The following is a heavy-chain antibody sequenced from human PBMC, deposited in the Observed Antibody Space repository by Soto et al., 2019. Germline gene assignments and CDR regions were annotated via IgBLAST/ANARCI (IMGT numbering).Heavy chain of an antibody. D-gene: IGHD6-19*01. J-gene: IGHJ6*02. CDR1: GGTFSSYA. Sequence: SVKVSCKASGGTFSSYAISWVRQAPGQGLEWMGGIIPIFGTANYAQKFQGRVTITADKSTSTAYMELSSLRSEDTAMYYCARSAVAGTSDYYYYYGMDVCGQGTTVTVSS. CDR2: IIPIFGTA. V-gene: IGHV1-69*06. CDR3: ARSAVAGTSDYYYYYGMDV.